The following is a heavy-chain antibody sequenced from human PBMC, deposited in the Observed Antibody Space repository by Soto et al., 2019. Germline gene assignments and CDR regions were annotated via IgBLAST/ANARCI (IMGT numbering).Heavy chain of an antibody. Sequence: ASVKVSCKASGYTFSSYDISWVRQAPGQGLEWMGWISGYNGNTNYAQKLQGRVTVTTDTSTSTAHMELTSLRSDDTAVYYCARGGSSSSSGFDYWGQGTPVTVSS. J-gene: IGHJ4*02. CDR2: ISGYNGNT. CDR1: GYTFSSYD. V-gene: IGHV1-18*01. D-gene: IGHD3-3*01. CDR3: ARGGSSSSSGFDY.